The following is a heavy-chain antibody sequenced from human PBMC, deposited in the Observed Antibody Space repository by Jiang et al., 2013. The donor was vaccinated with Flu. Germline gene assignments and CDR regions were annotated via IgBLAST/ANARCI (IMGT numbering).Heavy chain of an antibody. Sequence: PGESLRISCKGSGYSFTSYWISWVRQMPGKGLEWMGRIDPSDSYTNYSPSFQGHVTISADKSISTAYLQWSSLKASDTAMYYCASRIAARPGLYYYGMDVWGKGTTVTVSS. CDR2: IDPSDSYT. J-gene: IGHJ6*04. CDR3: ASRIAARPGLYYYGMDV. CDR1: GYSFTSYW. V-gene: IGHV5-10-1*01. D-gene: IGHD6-6*01.